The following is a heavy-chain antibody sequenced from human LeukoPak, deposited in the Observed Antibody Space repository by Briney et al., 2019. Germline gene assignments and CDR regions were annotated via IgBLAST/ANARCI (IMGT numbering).Heavy chain of an antibody. J-gene: IGHJ4*02. CDR2: IKSKTDGGTT. V-gene: IGHV3-15*01. Sequence: GGSLRLSCAASGFTFSNAWMSWVRQAPGKGLEWVGRIKSKTDGGTTDYAAPVKGRFTISRDDSKNTLYLQMNSLKTEDTAVYCCTTVPGQWLPHDYWGQGTLVTVSS. CDR3: TTVPGQWLPHDY. CDR1: GFTFSNAW. D-gene: IGHD6-19*01.